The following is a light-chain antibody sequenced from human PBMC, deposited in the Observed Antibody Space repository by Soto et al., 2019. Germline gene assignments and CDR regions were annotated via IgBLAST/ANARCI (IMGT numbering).Light chain of an antibody. J-gene: IGKJ1*01. CDR1: QSVSSSY. V-gene: IGKV3-20*01. CDR3: QQYDSSPRT. Sequence: PVERATLSCRASQSVSSSYLAWYQRKPGQAPRLLIYGASSRATGIPDRFSGSGSGTDFTLTINRLEPEDFAVYYCQQYDSSPRTFGQGTKVDIK. CDR2: GAS.